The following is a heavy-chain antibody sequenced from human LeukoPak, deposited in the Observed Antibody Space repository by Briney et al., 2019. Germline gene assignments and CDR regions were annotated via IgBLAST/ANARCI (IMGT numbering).Heavy chain of an antibody. V-gene: IGHV4-59*01. CDR2: IYYSGST. D-gene: IGHD5-18*01. Sequence: SETLSLTCTVSGGSISSYYWSWIWQPPGKGLEWIGYIYYSGSTNYNPSLKSRVTISVDTSKNQFSLKLSSVTAADTAVYYCAGRGYSYGLYYYYYGMDVWGQGTTVTVSS. J-gene: IGHJ6*02. CDR1: GGSISSYY. CDR3: AGRGYSYGLYYYYYGMDV.